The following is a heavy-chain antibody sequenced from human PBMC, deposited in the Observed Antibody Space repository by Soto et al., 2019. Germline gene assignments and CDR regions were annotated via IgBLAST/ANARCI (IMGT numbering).Heavy chain of an antibody. CDR2: INRDGSNK. Sequence: EVQLEESGGDLVQPGGSLRLSCAASGFTLSAYWMTWVRQAPGKGLEWVANINRDGSNKSYLDSVRGRFTISRDNVGNSLYLQMDSLRADDTALYYCARDVSPGSSSLYLDDFDIWGQGTIVTGSS. CDR3: ARDVSPGSSSLYLDDFDI. CDR1: GFTLSAYW. J-gene: IGHJ3*02. V-gene: IGHV3-7*05. D-gene: IGHD6-13*01.